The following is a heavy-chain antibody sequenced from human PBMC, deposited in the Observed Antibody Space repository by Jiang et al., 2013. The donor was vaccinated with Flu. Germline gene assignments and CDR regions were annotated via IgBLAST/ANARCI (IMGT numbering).Heavy chain of an antibody. CDR2: IDWDDDE. CDR1: GFSLNTPGMR. D-gene: IGHD1-26*01. CDR3: TRMGVGAIGYWGVDV. J-gene: IGHJ6*02. Sequence: TQTLTLTCTFSGFSLNTPGMRVSWIRQPPGKAPEWLARIDWDDDEFYSPFLRPRLSISKDTSKNQVVLTMTNMQPADTATYYCTRMGVGAIGYWGVDVWGQGTTVTVSS. V-gene: IGHV2-70*04.